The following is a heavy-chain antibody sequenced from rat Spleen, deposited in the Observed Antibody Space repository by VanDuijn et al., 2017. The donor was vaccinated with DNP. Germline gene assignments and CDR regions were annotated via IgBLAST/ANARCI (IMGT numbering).Heavy chain of an antibody. D-gene: IGHD1-4*01. CDR2: ISYDGSDT. Sequence: EVQLVESGGGLVQPGRSLKLSCEVSRITFSDHNMAWVRQAPKKSLEWVATISYDGSDTYYRDSVKGRFTISRDNARSTLYLQMDSLRSEDTAAYYCAGRPPPTRGPFDYWGQGVMVTVSS. V-gene: IGHV5-7*01. CDR3: AGRPPPTRGPFDY. CDR1: RITFSDHN. J-gene: IGHJ2*01.